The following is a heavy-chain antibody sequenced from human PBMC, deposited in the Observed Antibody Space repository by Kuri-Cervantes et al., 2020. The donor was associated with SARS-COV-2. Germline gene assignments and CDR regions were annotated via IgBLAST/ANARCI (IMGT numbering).Heavy chain of an antibody. J-gene: IGHJ3*02. CDR3: ARGDLGVTIFGVGAFDI. V-gene: IGHV1-18*01. CDR2: ISAYNGNT. Sequence: ASVKVSCKASGYTFTSYGISWVRQAPGQGLEWMGWISAYNGNTNYAQKLQGRVTMTTDTSTSTAYMEPRSLRSEDTAVYYCARGDLGVTIFGVGAFDIWGQGTMVTVSS. D-gene: IGHD3-3*01. CDR1: GYTFTSYG.